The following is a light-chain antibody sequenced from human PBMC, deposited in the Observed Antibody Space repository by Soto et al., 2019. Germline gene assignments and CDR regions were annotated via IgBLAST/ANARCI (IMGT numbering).Light chain of an antibody. CDR2: WAS. CDR1: QSILYSSNNKNY. Sequence: DIVMTQSPDSLAVSLGERATINCKSSQSILYSSNNKNYLTWYQQKSGQPPKLVIYWASTRESGVPDRFSGSGAGIGFSLTLSSLQAEDVGVYYCQQYYSTPLTFGQGTKVEIK. CDR3: QQYYSTPLT. V-gene: IGKV4-1*01. J-gene: IGKJ1*01.